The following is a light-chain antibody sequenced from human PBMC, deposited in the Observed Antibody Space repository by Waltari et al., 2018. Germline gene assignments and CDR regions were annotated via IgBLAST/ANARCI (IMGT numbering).Light chain of an antibody. Sequence: QSALTQPASVSGSPGQSITISCTGTNSDIGNYNLVSWYQQYLGKAPKLVIYEDSQRPSGVSHRFSGSKSGNTASLTISGLQADDESDFHCSSFATSGIWVFGGGTRLTVL. V-gene: IGLV2-23*01. CDR1: NSDIGNYNL. CDR2: EDS. CDR3: SSFATSGIWV. J-gene: IGLJ3*02.